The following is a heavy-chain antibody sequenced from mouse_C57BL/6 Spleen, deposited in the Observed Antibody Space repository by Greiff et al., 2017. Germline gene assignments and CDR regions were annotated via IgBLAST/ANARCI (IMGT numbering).Heavy chain of an antibody. J-gene: IGHJ2*01. V-gene: IGHV3-6*01. D-gene: IGHD1-1*01. Sequence: EVKLMESGPGLVKPSQSLSLTCSVTGYSITSGYYWNWIRQFPGNKLEWMGYISYDGSNNYNPSLKNRISITRDTSKNQFFLKLNSVTTEDTATYYCAREDYYGGSYNYWGQGTTLTVSS. CDR1: GYSITSGYY. CDR3: AREDYYGGSYNY. CDR2: ISYDGSN.